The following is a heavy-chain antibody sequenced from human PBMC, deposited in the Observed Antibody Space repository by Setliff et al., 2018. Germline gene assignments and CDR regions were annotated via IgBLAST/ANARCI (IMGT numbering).Heavy chain of an antibody. Sequence: LSLTCSVARGSMSNYFWSWVRRPPGKGLEWIGFISSGGSTIYSPSLKSRVTISVDTSKNHFSLRLTSVTAADTAIHYCARNPASGAYYSSRPFHFDYWGQGALVTVSS. J-gene: IGHJ4*02. CDR2: ISSGGST. V-gene: IGHV4-4*08. CDR1: RGSMSNYF. D-gene: IGHD3-22*01. CDR3: ARNPASGAYYSSRPFHFDY.